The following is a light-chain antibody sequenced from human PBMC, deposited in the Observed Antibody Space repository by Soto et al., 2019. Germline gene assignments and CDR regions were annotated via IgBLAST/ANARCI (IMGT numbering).Light chain of an antibody. CDR1: QSCSSN. J-gene: IGKJ2*01. Sequence: EIVMTQSPATLSVSPGERATLSCRASQSCSSNLAWYQQKRGQAPRLLIYGAYTRATGIPARFSGSGSGTEFTLTISSLQSEDFAVYYCQQNNHWPPEYTFGQVTKLEIK. CDR3: QQNNHWPPEYT. CDR2: GAY. V-gene: IGKV3-15*01.